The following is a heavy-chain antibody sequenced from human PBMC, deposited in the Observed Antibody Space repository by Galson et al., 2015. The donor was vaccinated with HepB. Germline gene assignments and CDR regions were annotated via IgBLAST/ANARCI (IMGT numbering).Heavy chain of an antibody. J-gene: IGHJ6*02. CDR3: ARQDCSGGSCYFDYYYGMDV. Sequence: QSGAEVKKPGESLRISCKGSGYSFTSYWISWVRQMPGKGLEWMGRIDPSDSYTNYSPSFQGHVTISADKSISTAYLQWSSLKASDTAMYYCARQDCSGGSCYFDYYYGMDVWGQGTTVTVSS. V-gene: IGHV5-10-1*01. CDR1: GYSFTSYW. D-gene: IGHD2-15*01. CDR2: IDPSDSYT.